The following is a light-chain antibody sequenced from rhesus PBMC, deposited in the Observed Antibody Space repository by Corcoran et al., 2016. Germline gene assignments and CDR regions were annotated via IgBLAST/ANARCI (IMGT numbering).Light chain of an antibody. CDR2: GAS. Sequence: QVILTQSPATLSLSPGERATLSCRASQSLSSYLAWYQQKPGPAPRLLSNGASNRATGIPDRFSGGGSGAECTLNIRSLEPEDFAVYYWLKYSSSPWTFGHGTKVEIK. CDR1: QSLSSY. J-gene: IGKJ1*01. CDR3: LKYSSSPWT. V-gene: IGKV3-53*01.